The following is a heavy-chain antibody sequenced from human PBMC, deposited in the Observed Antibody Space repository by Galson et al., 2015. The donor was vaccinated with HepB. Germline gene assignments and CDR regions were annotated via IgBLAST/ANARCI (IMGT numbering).Heavy chain of an antibody. D-gene: IGHD5-18*01. V-gene: IGHV3-21*01. CDR2: ISSSSSYI. CDR3: ARDKYTAMVTPPGDY. Sequence: SLRLSCAASGFTFSSYSMNWVRQAPGKGLEWVSSISSSSSYIYYADSVKGRFTISRDNAKNSLYLQMNSLRAEDTAVYYCARDKYTAMVTPPGDYWGQGTLVTVSS. CDR1: GFTFSSYS. J-gene: IGHJ4*02.